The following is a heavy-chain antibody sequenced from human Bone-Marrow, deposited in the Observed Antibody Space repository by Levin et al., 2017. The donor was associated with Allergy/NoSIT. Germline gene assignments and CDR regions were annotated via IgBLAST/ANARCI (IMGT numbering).Heavy chain of an antibody. Sequence: AGGSLRLSCTVSGGSISPYYWSWIRQPPGKGLEWIGYIYYTGSPGYNSSLKSRVTLSVDTSKNHISLRLTSVTAADTAVYYCERWATVTTMGFDYWGQGTLVTVSS. V-gene: IGHV4-59*01. CDR2: IYYTGSP. J-gene: IGHJ4*02. CDR1: GGSISPYY. D-gene: IGHD4-23*01. CDR3: ERWATVTTMGFDY.